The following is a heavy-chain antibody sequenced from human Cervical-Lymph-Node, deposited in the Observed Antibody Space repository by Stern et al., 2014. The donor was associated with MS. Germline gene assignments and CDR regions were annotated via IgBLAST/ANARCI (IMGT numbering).Heavy chain of an antibody. J-gene: IGHJ4*02. D-gene: IGHD4-17*01. CDR1: GGTFSRYA. Sequence: QVQLVQSGAEVKKAGASGKVSCKASGGTFSRYAVSWVRKAPGQGLEWMGEIIPMFGAANYAQKFQGRVTITADESTNTAYMDVSSLRSDDTAIYYCARLPQLVDHRDYWWGQGSLVTVSS. V-gene: IGHV1-69*01. CDR2: IIPMFGAA. CDR3: ARLPQLVDHRDYW.